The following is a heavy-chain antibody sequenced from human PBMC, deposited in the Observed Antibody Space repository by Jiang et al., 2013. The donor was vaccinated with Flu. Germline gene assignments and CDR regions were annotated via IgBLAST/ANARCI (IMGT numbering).Heavy chain of an antibody. J-gene: IGHJ4*02. D-gene: IGHD1-26*01. Sequence: KISCKASGYTFTSYFINWVRQAPGQGLEWMGWINTNTGNPTYAQGFTGRFVFSLDTSVSTAYLQISSLKAEDTAVYYCARVPRIVGATRFDYWGQGTLVTVSS. CDR2: INTNTGNP. CDR1: GYTFTSYF. V-gene: IGHV7-4-1*02. CDR3: ARVPRIVGATRFDY.